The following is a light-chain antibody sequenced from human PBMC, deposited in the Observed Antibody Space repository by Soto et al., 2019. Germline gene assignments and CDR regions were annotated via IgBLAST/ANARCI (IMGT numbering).Light chain of an antibody. CDR2: GGS. CDR1: QNVHNNL. Sequence: EIVLTQSPGTLSLSPGERATLSCRASQNVHNNLLDWYQQSPGQAPRLVIYGGSNRATGIPDRFSGAGSGTDFTLTISRLEPEDFAVYYCQHYADSISCTFGHGTPVEIK. CDR3: QHYADSISCT. V-gene: IGKV3-20*01. J-gene: IGKJ1*01.